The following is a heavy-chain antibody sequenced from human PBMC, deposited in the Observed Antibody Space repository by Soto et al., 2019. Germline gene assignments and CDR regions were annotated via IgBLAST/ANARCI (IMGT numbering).Heavy chain of an antibody. Sequence: GGSLRLSCAASGFTFSSYWMHWARQAPGKGLVWVSRINSDGSSTSYADSVKGRFTISRDNAKNTLYLQMNSLRAEDTAVYYCARGRSSSWYALGGYWGQGTLVTVSS. CDR1: GFTFSSYW. CDR3: ARGRSSSWYALGGY. D-gene: IGHD6-13*01. J-gene: IGHJ4*02. CDR2: INSDGSST. V-gene: IGHV3-74*01.